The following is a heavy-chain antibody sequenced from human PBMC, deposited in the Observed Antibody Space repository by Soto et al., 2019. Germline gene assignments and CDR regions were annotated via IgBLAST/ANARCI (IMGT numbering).Heavy chain of an antibody. D-gene: IGHD2-15*01. CDR1: GGSISSSSYY. J-gene: IGHJ4*02. CDR3: ARHAKDCSGGSCITPVDY. V-gene: IGHV4-39*01. CDR2: IYYSGST. Sequence: QLQLQESGPGLVKPSETLSLTCTVSGGSISSSSYYWGWIRQPPGKGLEWIGSIYYSGSTYYNPSLKSRVTISVDTSKNQFALKLSSVTAADTAVYYCARHAKDCSGGSCITPVDYWGQGTLVTVSS.